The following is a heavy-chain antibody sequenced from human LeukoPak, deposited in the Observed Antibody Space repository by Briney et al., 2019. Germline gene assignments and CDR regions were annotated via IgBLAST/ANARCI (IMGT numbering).Heavy chain of an antibody. J-gene: IGHJ4*02. CDR2: IYYSGST. CDR3: ATSGRGDYYDSSGD. CDR1: GGSISSYY. Sequence: SSETLSLTCTVSGGSISSYYWSWIPQPPGKGLEWIGYIYYSGSTNYNPSLKSRVTISVDTSKNQFSLKLSSVTAADTAVYYCATSGRGDYYDSSGDWGQGTLVTVSS. D-gene: IGHD3-22*01. V-gene: IGHV4-59*01.